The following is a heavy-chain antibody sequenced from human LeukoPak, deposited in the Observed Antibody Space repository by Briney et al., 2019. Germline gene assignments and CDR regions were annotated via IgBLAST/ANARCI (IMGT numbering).Heavy chain of an antibody. Sequence: ASVKVSCKASGYTFSGYYIHWVRQAPGQGLEWLGWINPNSGGTNYAQKFQGRVTMTTDTSISTAYMELSRLRSDDTAVNYCARDPMVRGIYNWFDPWGQGTLVTVSS. J-gene: IGHJ5*02. V-gene: IGHV1-2*02. CDR2: INPNSGGT. CDR3: ARDPMVRGIYNWFDP. CDR1: GYTFSGYY. D-gene: IGHD3-10*01.